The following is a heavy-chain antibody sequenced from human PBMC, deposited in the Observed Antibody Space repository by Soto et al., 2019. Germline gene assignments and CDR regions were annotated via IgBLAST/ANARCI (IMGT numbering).Heavy chain of an antibody. Sequence: PSETLSLTCTVSGGSISSCGYYWSWIRHHPRKGLDWIGYIYYSGSTYYNPSLKSRVTISVDTSKNQFSLKLSSVTAADTAVYYCVRYPPTRSGSYYNEGSDYYYGMDVWGQGTTVTVSS. CDR3: VRYPPTRSGSYYNEGSDYYYGMDV. CDR2: IYYSGST. V-gene: IGHV4-31*03. J-gene: IGHJ6*02. CDR1: GGSISSCGYY. D-gene: IGHD3-10*01.